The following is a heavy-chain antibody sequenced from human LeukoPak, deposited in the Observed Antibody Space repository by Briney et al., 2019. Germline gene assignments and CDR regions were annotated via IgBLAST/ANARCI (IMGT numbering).Heavy chain of an antibody. Sequence: SETLSPTCTLSGGSISGYFGSCIRQPPGGVLEFIGYIYYTEATLYIPSLKSRVTMSEDTSNNQFSLKLNSVTAADTAVYYCARHDPVGYYQHGMDVWGQGTTVTVSS. D-gene: IGHD2-15*01. CDR1: GGSISGYF. CDR2: IYYTEAT. V-gene: IGHV4-59*08. CDR3: ARHDPVGYYQHGMDV. J-gene: IGHJ6*02.